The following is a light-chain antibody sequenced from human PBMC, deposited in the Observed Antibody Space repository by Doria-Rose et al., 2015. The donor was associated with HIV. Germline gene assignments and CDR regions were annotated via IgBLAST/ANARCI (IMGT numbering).Light chain of an antibody. Sequence: TQSPSSLPASVGDRVTITCRASQSISNYLNWYQQKPGKAPKLLIYAASSLKSGVPSRFSGSGSGTDFTLTISSLQPEDFATYYCQQSYRTPRTFGQGTKVEIK. CDR1: QSISNY. V-gene: IGKV1-39*01. CDR3: QQSYRTPRT. CDR2: AAS. J-gene: IGKJ1*01.